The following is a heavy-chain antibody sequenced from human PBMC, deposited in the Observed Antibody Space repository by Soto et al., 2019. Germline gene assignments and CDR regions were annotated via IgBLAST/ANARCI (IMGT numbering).Heavy chain of an antibody. V-gene: IGHV4-59*08. CDR3: VGGDYVQTYYFDY. CDR1: GGSISSYY. J-gene: IGHJ4*02. CDR2: IYYSGST. D-gene: IGHD4-17*01. Sequence: PSETLSLTCTVSGGSISSYYWSWIRQPPGKGLEWIGYIYYSGSTNYNPSLKSRVTISVDTSKNQFSLKLSSVTAADTAVYYCVGGDYVQTYYFDYWGQGTLVTVSS.